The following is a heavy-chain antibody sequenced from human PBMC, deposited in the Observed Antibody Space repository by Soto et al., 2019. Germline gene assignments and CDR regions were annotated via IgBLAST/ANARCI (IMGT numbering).Heavy chain of an antibody. V-gene: IGHV3-11*01. CDR1: GFTFSDYY. J-gene: IGHJ3*01. D-gene: IGHD3-22*01. CDR3: ARARSTYYYDSSGPH. CDR2: ISSSGSTI. Sequence: PGGSLRLSCAASGFTFSDYYMSWIRQAPGKGLEWVSYISSSGSTIYYADSVKGRFTISRDNAKDSLYLQMNSLRAEDTAVYYCARARSTYYYDSSGPHWGQGTMVTVSS.